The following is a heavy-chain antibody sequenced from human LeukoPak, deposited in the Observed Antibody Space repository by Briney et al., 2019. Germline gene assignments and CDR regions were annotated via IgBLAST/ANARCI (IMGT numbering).Heavy chain of an antibody. CDR1: GFTFSSYG. D-gene: IGHD3-16*02. Sequence: GGSLRLSCAASGFTFSSYGMHWVRQAPGKGLEWVAVIWYDGSNKHYADSVKGRFTISRDNSKNTLYLQMNSLRAEDTAVYYCAKDLGRLGELSLDYWGQGTLVTVSS. CDR2: IWYDGSNK. V-gene: IGHV3-33*06. CDR3: AKDLGRLGELSLDY. J-gene: IGHJ4*02.